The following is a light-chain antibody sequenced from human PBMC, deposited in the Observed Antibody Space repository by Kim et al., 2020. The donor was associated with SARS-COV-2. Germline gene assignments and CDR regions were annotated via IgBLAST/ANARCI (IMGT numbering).Light chain of an antibody. J-gene: IGKJ2*01. CDR3: QQYNNWPPFT. CDR1: QSVSSY. Sequence: EIVMTQSPATLSVSQEERATLSCRASQSVSSYLAWYQQKPGQGPRLLIYGASTRATGVPDRFSGSGSGTEFTLTISSLQSEDSAVYYCQQYNNWPPFTFGQGTKLEI. V-gene: IGKV3-15*01. CDR2: GAS.